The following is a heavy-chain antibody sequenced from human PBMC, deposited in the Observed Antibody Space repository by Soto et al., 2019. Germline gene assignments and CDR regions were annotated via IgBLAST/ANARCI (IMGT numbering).Heavy chain of an antibody. Sequence: GGSLRLSCAASGFNFSNYDMHWVRQAPDKGLEWLAVTSYNGNKRYYAESVKGRFTISRDNSKNTLFLQMNSRRTDDTAVYYCAKEGTVTTGADDSYSDIHFWGRGARVTV. D-gene: IGHD3-9*01. J-gene: IGHJ6*02. CDR1: GFNFSNYD. V-gene: IGHV3-30*18. CDR3: AKEGTVTTGADDSYSDIHF. CDR2: TSYNGNKR.